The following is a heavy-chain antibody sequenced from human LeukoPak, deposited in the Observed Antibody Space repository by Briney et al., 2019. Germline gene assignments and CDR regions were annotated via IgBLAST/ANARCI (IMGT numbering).Heavy chain of an antibody. CDR3: VRDFGEEFFLL. J-gene: IGHJ4*02. CDR1: GFTFSSYW. D-gene: IGHD2-21*01. Sequence: GGSLRLSCAASGFTFSSYWMSWVRQAPGKGLEWVANIKQDGSEKYYVDSVKGRFTISRDNAKNSLYLQMNSLRVEVTAVYYCVRDFGEEFFLLGGERPRVTLS. V-gene: IGHV3-7*01. CDR2: IKQDGSEK.